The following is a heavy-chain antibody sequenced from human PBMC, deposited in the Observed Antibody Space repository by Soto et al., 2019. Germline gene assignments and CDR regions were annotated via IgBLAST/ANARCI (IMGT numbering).Heavy chain of an antibody. CDR1: GYTLTTYG. Sequence: ASVKVSCKAAGYTLTTYGVSWVRQAPGQGLEWVGWISAYNDHTNYAQKFRGRVTVSTDTSISTTYMELSSLTSEDTAVYYCTRAPRGIIVPPDYWGQGTLVTVSS. V-gene: IGHV1-18*01. D-gene: IGHD1-20*01. CDR3: TRAPRGIIVPPDY. J-gene: IGHJ4*02. CDR2: ISAYNDHT.